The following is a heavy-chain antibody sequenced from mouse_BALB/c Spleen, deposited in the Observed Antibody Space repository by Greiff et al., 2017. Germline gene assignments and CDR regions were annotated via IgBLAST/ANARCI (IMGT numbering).Heavy chain of an antibody. J-gene: IGHJ1*01. CDR2: IWGDGST. CDR3: YYYGSSYGYFDV. CDR1: GFSLTNSG. D-gene: IGHD1-1*01. Sequence: VMLVESGPGLVAPSQSLSITCTVSGFSLTNSGVHWVRQSPGKGLEWLGVIWGDGSTNYNSAFKSRLSISKDNSKSQVFLKMNSLQTDDTARYYSYYYGSSYGYFDVWGAGTTVTVSS. V-gene: IGHV2-6-6*01.